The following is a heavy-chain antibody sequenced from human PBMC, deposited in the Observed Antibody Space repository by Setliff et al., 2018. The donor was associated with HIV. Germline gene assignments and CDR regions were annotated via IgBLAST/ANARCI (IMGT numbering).Heavy chain of an antibody. CDR3: ARFVHSSGWYSSSYYYYMDV. D-gene: IGHD3-22*01. CDR1: GYSFTNNW. CDR2: THPEDSDT. Sequence: GESLKISCKGSGYSFTNNWIGWVRQVPGKGLEWMGITHPEDSDTRYNPSFQGQVTMSTNKSISTAYLQWNSLKASDTAMYYCARFVHSSGWYSSSYYYYMDVWGKGTTVTVSS. V-gene: IGHV5-51*01. J-gene: IGHJ6*03.